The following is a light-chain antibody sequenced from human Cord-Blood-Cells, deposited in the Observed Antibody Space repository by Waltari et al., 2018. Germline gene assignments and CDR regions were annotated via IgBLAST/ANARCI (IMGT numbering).Light chain of an antibody. J-gene: IGLJ2*01. V-gene: IGLV3-27*01. CDR3: YSAADNNVV. Sequence: SYELTQPSSVSVSPGQTARNTCSGDVLANKYARWFQQKPGKAPETVIYKDSERPSGIPERFSGSSSGTTVTLTSSGAQVEDEADYYCYSAADNNVVFGGGTKLTVL. CDR2: KDS. CDR1: VLANKY.